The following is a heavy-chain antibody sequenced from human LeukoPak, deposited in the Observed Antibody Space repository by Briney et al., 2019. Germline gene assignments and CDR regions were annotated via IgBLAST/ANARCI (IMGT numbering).Heavy chain of an antibody. CDR2: ITYDGSTR. Sequence: GGSLRLSCVGSGFTFNSYGMHWVRQAPGKGLQWVAAITYDGSTRYHADSVKGRFTISRDNAKNSLYLQMNSLRAEDTAVYYCARDRIAVAGNLDYWGQGTLVTVSS. V-gene: IGHV3-30*03. CDR3: ARDRIAVAGNLDY. CDR1: GFTFNSYG. J-gene: IGHJ4*02. D-gene: IGHD6-19*01.